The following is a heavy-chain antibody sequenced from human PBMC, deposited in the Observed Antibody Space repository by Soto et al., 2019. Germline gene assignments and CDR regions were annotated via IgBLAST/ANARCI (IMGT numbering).Heavy chain of an antibody. V-gene: IGHV1-69*04. CDR2: ILPIRGIA. J-gene: IGHJ4*02. Sequence: QVQLVQSGAEVKKPGSSVKVSCKASGGTFSSYPISWVRQSPGQGLEWMGRILPIRGIANYAQKFQGRVTITADKSTSTAYMELSSLRSEDTAVYYCAREWRPMVATPSSLDYWGQGTLVTVSS. D-gene: IGHD2-15*01. CDR3: AREWRPMVATPSSLDY. CDR1: GGTFSSYP.